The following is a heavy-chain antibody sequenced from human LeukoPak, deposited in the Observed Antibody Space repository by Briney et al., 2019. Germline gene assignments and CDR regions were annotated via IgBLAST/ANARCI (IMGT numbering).Heavy chain of an antibody. Sequence: PGGSLRLSCAASGFTFSTHWMIWVRQAPGKGLEWVANIKQDGSEKQYVDSVKGRFTISRDNAKNSLYLQMNSLRAEDTAVYYCASGTGRIFDYWGQGTLVTVSS. V-gene: IGHV3-7*01. D-gene: IGHD1-1*01. J-gene: IGHJ4*02. CDR1: GFTFSTHW. CDR2: IKQDGSEK. CDR3: ASGTGRIFDY.